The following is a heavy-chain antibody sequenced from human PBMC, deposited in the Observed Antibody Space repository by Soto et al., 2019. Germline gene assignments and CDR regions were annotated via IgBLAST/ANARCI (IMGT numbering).Heavy chain of an antibody. J-gene: IGHJ4*02. D-gene: IGHD2-15*01. CDR3: AKEPYCSGGSCPFDY. CDR2: ISWNSGSI. Sequence: GGSLRLSCAASGFTFDDYAMHWVRQAPGKGLEWVSGISWNSGSIGYADSVKGRFTISRDNAKNSLYLQMNSLRAEDTALYYCAKEPYCSGGSCPFDYWGQGTLVTVSS. CDR1: GFTFDDYA. V-gene: IGHV3-9*01.